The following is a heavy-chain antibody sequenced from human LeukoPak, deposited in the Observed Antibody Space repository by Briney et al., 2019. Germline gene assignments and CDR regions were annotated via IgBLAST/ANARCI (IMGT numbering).Heavy chain of an antibody. CDR2: IYSGGST. D-gene: IGHD3-10*01. V-gene: IGHV3-53*01. Sequence: PGGSLRLSCAASGVTVSSNYMSWVRQAPGKGLEWVSVIYSGGSTYYADSVKGRFTISRDNSKNTLYLQMNSLRAEDTAVYYCARSGYYYYMDVWGKGTTVTVSS. CDR3: ARSGYYYYMDV. CDR1: GVTVSSNY. J-gene: IGHJ6*03.